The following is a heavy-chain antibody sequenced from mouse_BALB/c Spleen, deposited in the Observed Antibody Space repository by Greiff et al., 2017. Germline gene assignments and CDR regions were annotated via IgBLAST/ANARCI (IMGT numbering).Heavy chain of an antibody. Sequence: EVMLVESGGGLVQPGGSRKLSCAASGFTFSSFGMHWVRQAPEKGLEWVAYISSGSSTIYYADTVKGRFTISRDNPKNTLFLQMTSLRSEDTAMYYCARSLLRLRDFDVWGAGTTVTVSS. J-gene: IGHJ1*01. V-gene: IGHV5-17*02. CDR1: GFTFSSFG. CDR2: ISSGSSTI. D-gene: IGHD1-2*01. CDR3: ARSLLRLRDFDV.